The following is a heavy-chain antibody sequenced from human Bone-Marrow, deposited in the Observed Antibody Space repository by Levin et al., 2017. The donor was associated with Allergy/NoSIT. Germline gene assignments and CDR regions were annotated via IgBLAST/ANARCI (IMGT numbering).Heavy chain of an antibody. V-gene: IGHV3-48*03. D-gene: IGHD3-9*01. CDR1: GSTFSSYD. J-gene: IGHJ3*01. Sequence: QAGGSLRLSCAASGSTFSSYDMNWVRQAPGKGLEWVSSISTAGRSIYYAASVKGRFTISRDNAENSLFLQMTSLRVDDTAVYFCTRGDILTGSAGFDVWGQGTMVTVSA. CDR2: ISTAGRSI. CDR3: TRGDILTGSAGFDV.